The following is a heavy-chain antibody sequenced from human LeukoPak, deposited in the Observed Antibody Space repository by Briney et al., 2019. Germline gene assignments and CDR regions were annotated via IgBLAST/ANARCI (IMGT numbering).Heavy chain of an antibody. V-gene: IGHV1-18*01. J-gene: IGHJ4*02. D-gene: IGHD5-12*01. CDR3: AIGPLPAVATIKFYFDY. Sequence: ASVKVSCKASGYTFTSYVINWVRQAPGQGLEWMGWINPHNGNKNYGQKLHSRVTMNADTSTSTAYMERRSLSSDDTAVYHGAIGPLPAVATIKFYFDYWGQETLVTDSS. CDR1: GYTFTSYV. CDR2: INPHNGNK.